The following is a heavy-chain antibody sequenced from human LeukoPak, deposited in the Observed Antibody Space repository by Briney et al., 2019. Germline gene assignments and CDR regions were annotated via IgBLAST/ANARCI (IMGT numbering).Heavy chain of an antibody. J-gene: IGHJ4*02. D-gene: IGHD5-18*01. Sequence: ASVKVSCKASGCTFSNYSIRWVRQAPGQGLEWMGGIIPIFGTANYAQKFQGRVTITADASTCTVYMELSSLRSEDTAVYYCARGPDLGGYSYGSYDYWGQGTLVTVSS. CDR2: IIPIFGTA. V-gene: IGHV1-69*01. CDR1: GCTFSNYS. CDR3: ARGPDLGGYSYGSYDY.